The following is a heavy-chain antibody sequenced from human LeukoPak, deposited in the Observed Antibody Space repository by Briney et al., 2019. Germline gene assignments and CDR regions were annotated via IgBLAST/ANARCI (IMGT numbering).Heavy chain of an antibody. CDR2: IYTSGST. CDR3: ARSYAVTLYYFDY. J-gene: IGHJ4*02. D-gene: IGHD4-11*01. V-gene: IGHV4-61*02. CDR1: GGSISSGSYY. Sequence: SSETLSLTCTVSGGSISSGSYYWSWIRQPAGKGLEWIGRIYTSGSTNYNPSLKSRVTISVDTSKNQSSLKLSSVTAADTAVYYCARSYAVTLYYFDYWGQGTLVTVSS.